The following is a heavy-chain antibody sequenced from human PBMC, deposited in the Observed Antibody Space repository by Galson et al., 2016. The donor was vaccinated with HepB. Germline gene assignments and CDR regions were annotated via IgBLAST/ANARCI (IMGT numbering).Heavy chain of an antibody. D-gene: IGHD2-2*01. V-gene: IGHV5-51*01. CDR2: IYPGDSDA. CDR3: ARDAIGTGWRYFDY. Sequence: QSGAEVKKPGESLTISCRGSAYNFATYWIAWVRQMPGKGLEWMGIIYPGDSDARYSPSFQGQVTMSADKSISTAFLHWSSLKASDTAVYYCARDAIGTGWRYFDYWGQGTRVTVSP. CDR1: AYNFATYW. J-gene: IGHJ4*02.